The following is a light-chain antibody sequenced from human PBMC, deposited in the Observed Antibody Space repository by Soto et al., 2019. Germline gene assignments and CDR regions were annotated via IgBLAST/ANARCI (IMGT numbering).Light chain of an antibody. CDR1: NSDLGVYNS. J-gene: IGLJ3*02. CDR2: DVR. Sequence: QSALTQPASASGSPGQWITISCTGTNSDLGVYNSFSWYQHHPGTARKLIISDVRHRPGGASHRSAGSKAGKTSSLTIPLHSDDEGHYYYSSSDAAVRTLMFGEGTKLTVL. V-gene: IGLV2-14*01. CDR3: SSDAAVRTLM.